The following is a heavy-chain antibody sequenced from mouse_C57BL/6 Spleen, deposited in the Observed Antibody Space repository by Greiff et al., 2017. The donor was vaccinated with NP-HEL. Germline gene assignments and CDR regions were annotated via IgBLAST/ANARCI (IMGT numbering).Heavy chain of an antibody. CDR1: GYTFTDYY. D-gene: IGHD1-1*01. J-gene: IGHJ4*01. Sequence: VQLQQSGPELVKPGASVKISCKASGYTFTDYYINWVKQRPGQGLEWIGWIFPGSGSTYYNEKFKGKATLTVDKSSSTAYMLLSSLTSEDSAVYFCARENYGSPHYYAMDYWGQGTSVTVSS. CDR3: ARENYGSPHYYAMDY. CDR2: IFPGSGST. V-gene: IGHV1-75*01.